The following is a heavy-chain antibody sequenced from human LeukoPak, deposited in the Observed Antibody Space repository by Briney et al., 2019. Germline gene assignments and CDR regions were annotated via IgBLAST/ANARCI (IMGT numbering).Heavy chain of an antibody. Sequence: SETRSLTCAVYGGSFSGYYWSWIRQPPGKGLEWIGEINHSGSTNYNPSLKSRVTISVDTSKNQFSLKLSSVTAADTAVYYCASPPYCSSTSCYADYFDYWGQGTLVTVSS. CDR3: ASPPYCSSTSCYADYFDY. J-gene: IGHJ4*02. CDR2: INHSGST. D-gene: IGHD2-2*01. CDR1: GGSFSGYY. V-gene: IGHV4-34*01.